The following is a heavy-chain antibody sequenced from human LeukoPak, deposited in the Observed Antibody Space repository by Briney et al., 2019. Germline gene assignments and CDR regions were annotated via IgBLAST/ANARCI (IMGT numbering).Heavy chain of an antibody. CDR2: INPNSGGT. J-gene: IGHJ6*03. V-gene: IGHV1-2*02. D-gene: IGHD1-14*01. CDR1: GYTFTGYY. Sequence: ASVKVSCKASGYTFTGYYMHWVRQAPGQGLEWMGWINPNSGGTNHAQKFQGRVTMTRDTSISTAYMELSRLRSDDTAVYYCARVAELRTYHYYHYYMDVWGEGTTVSVSS. CDR3: ARVAELRTYHYYHYYMDV.